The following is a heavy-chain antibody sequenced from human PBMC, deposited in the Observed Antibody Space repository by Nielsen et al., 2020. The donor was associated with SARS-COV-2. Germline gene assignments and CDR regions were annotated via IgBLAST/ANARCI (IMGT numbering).Heavy chain of an antibody. V-gene: IGHV5-10-1*01. J-gene: IGHJ2*01. CDR2: IDPSDSYT. Sequence: GGSLRLSCEGSGYRFTSYWIDWVRQMPGKGLEWMGRIDPSDSYTNYSPSFQGHVTISADKSISTAYLQWSSLKASDTAMYYCARHENPEPTNWYFDLWGRGTLVTVSS. CDR1: GYRFTSYW. CDR3: ARHENPEPTNWYFDL. D-gene: IGHD1-14*01.